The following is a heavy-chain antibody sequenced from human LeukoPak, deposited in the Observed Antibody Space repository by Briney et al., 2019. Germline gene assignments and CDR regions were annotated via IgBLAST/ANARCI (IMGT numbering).Heavy chain of an antibody. D-gene: IGHD1-26*01. Sequence: GRSLRLSCAASGFTFSSYGMHWVRQAPGKGLEWVAVIWYDGSNKYYADSVKGRFTISRDNSKNTLYLQMNSLRAEDTAVYYLARDLSVGATSGDYYGMDVWGQGTTVTVSS. J-gene: IGHJ6*02. V-gene: IGHV3-33*01. CDR2: IWYDGSNK. CDR1: GFTFSSYG. CDR3: ARDLSVGATSGDYYGMDV.